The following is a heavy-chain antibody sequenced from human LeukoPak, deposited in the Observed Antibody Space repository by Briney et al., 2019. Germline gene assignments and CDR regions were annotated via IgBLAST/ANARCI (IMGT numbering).Heavy chain of an antibody. CDR3: ARHCDGSTYWYFFDY. J-gene: IGHJ4*02. D-gene: IGHD2/OR15-2a*01. CDR2: IFYSGST. Sequence: SETLSLTCTVSGGSISSYSWSWIRQPPGKGLEWIGYIFYSGSTTYNPSLKSRVTMAVDTSKNQFSLNLTSVTAADTAVYYCARHCDGSTYWYFFDYWGQGTLVTVSS. V-gene: IGHV4-59*08. CDR1: GGSISSYS.